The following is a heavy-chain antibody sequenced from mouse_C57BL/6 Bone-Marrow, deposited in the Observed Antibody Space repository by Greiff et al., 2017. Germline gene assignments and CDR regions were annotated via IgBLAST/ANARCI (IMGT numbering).Heavy chain of an antibody. CDR3: AMGYDYDYAMDY. CDR2: IKPNYGTT. V-gene: IGHV1-39*01. Sequence: VQLQQSGPELVKPGASVKISCKASGYSFTDYNMNWVKQSNGKSLEWIGVIKPNYGTTSYNQKFKGKATLTVDQSSSTAYMQLDSLTSEDSAVYYCAMGYDYDYAMDYWGQGTSVTVSS. D-gene: IGHD2-4*01. J-gene: IGHJ4*01. CDR1: GYSFTDYN.